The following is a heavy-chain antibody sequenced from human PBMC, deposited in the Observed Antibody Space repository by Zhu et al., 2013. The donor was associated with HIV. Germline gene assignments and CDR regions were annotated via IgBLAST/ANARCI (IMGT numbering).Heavy chain of an antibody. D-gene: IGHD6-19*01. CDR2: INPRGGGT. CDR1: GYTFTNYY. Sequence: QVQLVQSGAEVKKPGASVKISCKASGYTFTNYYIHWVRQAPGQGLEWMGLINPRGGGTIYAPKFRGRVSMTRNTSINTAYLDLTSLKSEDTAIYYCATAPIRILGVAGPYYFDPWGQGTLVTVSS. J-gene: IGHJ4*02. CDR3: ATAPIRILGVAGPYYFDP. V-gene: IGHV1-46*01.